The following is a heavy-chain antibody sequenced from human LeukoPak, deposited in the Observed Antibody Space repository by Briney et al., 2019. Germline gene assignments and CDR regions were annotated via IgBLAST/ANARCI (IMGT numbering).Heavy chain of an antibody. CDR3: ARTIAARPQLYYFDY. CDR2: IYHSGST. Sequence: SETLSLTCTVSGYSISSGYYWGWIRQPPGKGLEWIGSIYHSGSTYYNPSLKSRVTVSVDTSKNQFSLKLSSVTAADTAVYYCARTIAARPQLYYFDYWGQGTLVTVSS. V-gene: IGHV4-38-2*02. D-gene: IGHD6-6*01. CDR1: GYSISSGYY. J-gene: IGHJ4*02.